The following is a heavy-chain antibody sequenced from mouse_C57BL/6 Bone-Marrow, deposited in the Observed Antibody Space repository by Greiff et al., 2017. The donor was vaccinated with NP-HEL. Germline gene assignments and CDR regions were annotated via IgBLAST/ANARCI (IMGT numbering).Heavy chain of an antibody. V-gene: IGHV5-12*01. CDR2: ISNGGGST. J-gene: IGHJ4*01. CDR3: ARHYSNYVDY. Sequence: DVKLVESGGGLVQPGGSLKLSCAASGFTFSDYYMYWVRQTPEKRLEWVAYISNGGGSTYYPDTVKGRFTISRDNAKNTLYLQMSRLKSEDTAMYYCARHYSNYVDYWGQGTSVTVSS. D-gene: IGHD2-5*01. CDR1: GFTFSDYY.